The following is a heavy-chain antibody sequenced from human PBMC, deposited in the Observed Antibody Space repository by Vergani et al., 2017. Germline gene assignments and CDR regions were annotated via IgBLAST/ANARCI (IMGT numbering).Heavy chain of an antibody. J-gene: IGHJ3*01. CDR2: IYTSGST. D-gene: IGHD3-10*01. V-gene: IGHV4-4*07. Sequence: QVQLQESGPGLVKPSETLSLTCTVSGGSISSYYWSWIRQPAGKGLEWIGRIYTSGSTNYNPSLKSRVTMSVDTSKNLFSLRLKSVTATDTGMYYCARPVGPSAIADGYHVWGQGTMVTVS. CDR1: GGSISSYY. CDR3: ARPVGPSAIADGYHV.